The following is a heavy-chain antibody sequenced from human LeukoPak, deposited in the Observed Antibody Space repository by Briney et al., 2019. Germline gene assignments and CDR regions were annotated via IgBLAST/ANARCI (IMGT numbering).Heavy chain of an antibody. CDR3: ARDRAMAYYYYYMDV. CDR1: GFTFSSYE. V-gene: IGHV3-48*03. CDR2: ISSSGSTI. D-gene: IGHD5-18*01. J-gene: IGHJ6*03. Sequence: QPGGSLRLSCAASGFTFSSYEMNWVRQAPGKGLEWVSYISSSGSTIYYADSVKGRFTISRDNAKNSLYLRMNSLRAEDTAVYYCARDRAMAYYYYYMDVWGKGTTVTVSS.